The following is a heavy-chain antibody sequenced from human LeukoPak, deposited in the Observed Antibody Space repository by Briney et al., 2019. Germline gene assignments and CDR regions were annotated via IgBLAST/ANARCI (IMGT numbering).Heavy chain of an antibody. CDR2: INPSGGST. J-gene: IGHJ4*02. Sequence: GASVKVSCKASGYTFTSYYMHWVRQAPGQGLEWMGIINPSGGSTSYAQKFQGRVTMTRDTSTSTVYMELSSLRSEDTAVYYCARSDTTSYYDILTGWPQAPYFDYWGQGTLVTVSS. V-gene: IGHV1-46*01. CDR1: GYTFTSYY. D-gene: IGHD3-9*01. CDR3: ARSDTTSYYDILTGWPQAPYFDY.